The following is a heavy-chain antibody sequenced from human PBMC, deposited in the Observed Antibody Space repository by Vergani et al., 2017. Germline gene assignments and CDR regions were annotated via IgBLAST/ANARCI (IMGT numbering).Heavy chain of an antibody. J-gene: IGHJ6*02. V-gene: IGHV5-10-1*01. Sequence: EVQLVQSGAEVKKPGESLRISCKGSGYSFTSYWISWVRQMPGKGLEWMGRIDPSDSYTNYSPSFQGHVTISADKSISTAYLQWSSLKASDTAMYYCARQVAVAGKWWGPYYYDGMDLWGQGTTVTVSS. D-gene: IGHD6-19*01. CDR1: GYSFTSYW. CDR3: ARQVAVAGKWWGPYYYDGMDL. CDR2: IDPSDSYT.